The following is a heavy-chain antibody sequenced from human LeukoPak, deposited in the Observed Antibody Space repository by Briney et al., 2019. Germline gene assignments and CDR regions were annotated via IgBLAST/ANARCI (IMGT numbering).Heavy chain of an antibody. Sequence: SETLSLTCTVSGGSISTSSSYWGWIRQPPGKGLEWIGSIYYSGSTNYNPSLERRVTISIDTYKDQFSLKLSSVTAADTAVYYCARQYYDFWSGYYLSKYYFDYWGQGTLVTVSS. D-gene: IGHD3-3*01. J-gene: IGHJ4*02. CDR3: ARQYYDFWSGYYLSKYYFDY. V-gene: IGHV4-39*01. CDR2: IYYSGST. CDR1: GGSISTSSSY.